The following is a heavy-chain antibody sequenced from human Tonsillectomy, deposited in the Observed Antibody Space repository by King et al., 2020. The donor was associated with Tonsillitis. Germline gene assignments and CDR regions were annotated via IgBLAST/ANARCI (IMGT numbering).Heavy chain of an antibody. Sequence: QLVQSGAEVKKPGASVKVSCKASGYTFTRYDISWVRQAPGQGLEWIGWSSAYSGDTNYAQKVQGRVTMTTDTSTSTAYMDLRSLRSDDTAVYYCARRGRMVTIASYDFWGQGTLVTVSS. V-gene: IGHV1-18*04. J-gene: IGHJ4*02. D-gene: IGHD2-21*02. CDR1: GYTFTRYD. CDR2: SSAYSGDT. CDR3: ARRGRMVTIASYDF.